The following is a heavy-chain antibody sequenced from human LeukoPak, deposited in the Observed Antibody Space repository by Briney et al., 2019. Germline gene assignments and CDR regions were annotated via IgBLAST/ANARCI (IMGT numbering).Heavy chain of an antibody. V-gene: IGHV3-23*01. J-gene: IGHJ3*02. Sequence: GGYQRLSCAASGFTFSSYAMSWAHHAPGQGLEWVSAISGSGGRTYYADSVKGRFTISRDNSKNTLYLQMNSLRAEDTAVYYCAKESTAARPRPDAFDIWGQGTMVTVSS. CDR3: AKESTAARPRPDAFDI. CDR2: ISGSGGRT. CDR1: GFTFSSYA. D-gene: IGHD6-6*01.